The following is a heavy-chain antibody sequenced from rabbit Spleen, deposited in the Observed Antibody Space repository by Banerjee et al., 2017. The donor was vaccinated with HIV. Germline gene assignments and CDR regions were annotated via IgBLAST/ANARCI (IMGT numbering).Heavy chain of an antibody. CDR3: ARDSGTSFSSYGMDL. Sequence: QSLEESGGDLVKPGASLTLTCTASGFSFTYIDYLCWVRQPPGKGPEWIACVAAGVSLTSYYATWAKGRFTISKTSSTTVTLQMTSLTAADTATYFCARDSGTSFSSYGMDLGGPGTLVTVS. CDR1: GFSFTYIDY. CDR2: VAAGVSLTS. V-gene: IGHV1S40*01. J-gene: IGHJ6*01. D-gene: IGHD8-1*01.